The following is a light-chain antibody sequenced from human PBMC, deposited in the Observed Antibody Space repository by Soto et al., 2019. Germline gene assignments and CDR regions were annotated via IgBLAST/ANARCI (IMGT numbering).Light chain of an antibody. CDR3: QQRSNWPPIT. CDR1: QSVSAGY. CDR2: ETS. V-gene: IGKV3D-20*02. J-gene: IGKJ5*01. Sequence: EIVLTQSPGTLSLSPGERATLSCRASQSVSAGYFAWYQQKPGQAPRLLIYETSSRTTGTPARFSGSGFGTDFTLTISSLEPEDAAVYYCQQRSNWPPITFGQGTQLEIK.